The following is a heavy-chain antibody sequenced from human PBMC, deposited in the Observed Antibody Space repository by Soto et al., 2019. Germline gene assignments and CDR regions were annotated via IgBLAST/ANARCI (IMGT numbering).Heavy chain of an antibody. CDR1: GFTVRNNY. Sequence: EVQLVESGGGLVQPGGSLTLSCAASGFTVRNNYMTWVRQAPGKGLEWVAVIYSGDITKHADSVKGRFTISRDDSKNTLYLQMNSLRVGDTDVYSCARITIRNDAYDIWGQGTVVTVSS. D-gene: IGHD3-3*01. V-gene: IGHV3-66*01. J-gene: IGHJ3*02. CDR2: IYSGDIT. CDR3: ARITIRNDAYDI.